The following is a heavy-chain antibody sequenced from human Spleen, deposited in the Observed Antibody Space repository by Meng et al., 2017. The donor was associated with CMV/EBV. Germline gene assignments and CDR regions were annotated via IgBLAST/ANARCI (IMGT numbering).Heavy chain of an antibody. D-gene: IGHD6-25*01. J-gene: IGHJ4*02. V-gene: IGHV3-30-3*01. CDR3: AREKGSSGRAGYFDY. Sequence: GQLVESGGNVVPPGGSLRLSCAASGFTFSTSILHWVRQAPGKGLEWVAVISHDEIKTYADSVKDRFTISRDNSKNTVYLQMNSLTTDDAAIYYCAREKGSSGRAGYFDYWHQGALVTVSS. CDR2: ISHDEIK. CDR1: GFTFSTSI.